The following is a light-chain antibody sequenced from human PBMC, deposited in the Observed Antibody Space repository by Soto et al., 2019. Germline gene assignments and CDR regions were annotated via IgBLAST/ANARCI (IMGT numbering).Light chain of an antibody. Sequence: EIVLMQAAAALSVSTGERATLSCRASQSVSSNLAWYQQKPGQAPRLLIYGASTRATGIPARFSGSGSGTEFTLTISSLQSEDFAVYYCQQYNNWPRTFGQGTKVDIK. CDR1: QSVSSN. CDR3: QQYNNWPRT. V-gene: IGKV3-15*01. CDR2: GAS. J-gene: IGKJ1*01.